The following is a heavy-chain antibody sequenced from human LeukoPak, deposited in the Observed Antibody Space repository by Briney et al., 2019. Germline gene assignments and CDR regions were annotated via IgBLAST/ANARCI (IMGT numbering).Heavy chain of an antibody. V-gene: IGHV4-4*07. D-gene: IGHD2-15*01. CDR1: GGSISSYY. CDR2: IYTSGST. CDR3: ARDSSYCSGGSCYSHYYYMDV. J-gene: IGHJ6*03. Sequence: SETLSLTCTVSGGSISSYYWSWIRQPAGKGLEWIGRIYTSGSTNYNPSLKSRVTMSVGTSKNQFSLKLSSVTAADTAVYYCARDSSYCSGGSCYSHYYYMDVWGKGTTVTVSS.